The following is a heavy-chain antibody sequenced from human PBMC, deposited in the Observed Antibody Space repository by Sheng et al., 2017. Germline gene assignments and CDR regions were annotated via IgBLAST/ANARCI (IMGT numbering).Heavy chain of an antibody. CDR1: GYTLTNYG. D-gene: IGHD6-6*01. V-gene: IGHV1-18*01. CDR3: TREGYSSSDVDY. J-gene: IGHJ4*02. CDR2: ISSYNGNT. Sequence: QVQLVQSGPEVKKPEASVRVSCKASGYTLTNYGISWVRQAPGQGLEWVGWISSYNGNTNYGTKVQGRVSMTTDTSTNTAYMDLRSLTSDDTAVYYCTREGYSSSDVDYWGQGTLVIVSS.